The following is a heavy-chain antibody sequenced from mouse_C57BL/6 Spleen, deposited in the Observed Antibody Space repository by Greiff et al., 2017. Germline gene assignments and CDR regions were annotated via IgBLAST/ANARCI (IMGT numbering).Heavy chain of an antibody. Sequence: QVQLQQPGAELVMPGASVKLSCKASGYTFTSYWMHWVKQRPGQGLEWIGEIDPSDSYTNYNQKFKGKSTLTVDKSSSTAYMQLSSLTSEDSAVYYCARGHYDYGGDDYWGQGTTLTVSS. D-gene: IGHD2-4*01. CDR2: IDPSDSYT. CDR3: ARGHYDYGGDDY. V-gene: IGHV1-69*01. J-gene: IGHJ2*01. CDR1: GYTFTSYW.